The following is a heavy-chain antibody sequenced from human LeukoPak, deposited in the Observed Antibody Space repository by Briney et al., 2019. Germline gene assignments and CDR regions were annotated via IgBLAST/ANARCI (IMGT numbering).Heavy chain of an antibody. D-gene: IGHD6-6*01. CDR3: ASGRLAARTLYYYYYMDV. J-gene: IGHJ6*03. V-gene: IGHV4-4*07. Sequence: SETLSLTCTVSGGSISSYYWSWIRQPAGKGLEWIGRIYTSGSTNYNPSLKSRVTMSVDTSKLQFSLKLSSVTAADTAVYYCASGRLAARTLYYYYYMDVWGKGTTVTVSS. CDR1: GGSISSYY. CDR2: IYTSGST.